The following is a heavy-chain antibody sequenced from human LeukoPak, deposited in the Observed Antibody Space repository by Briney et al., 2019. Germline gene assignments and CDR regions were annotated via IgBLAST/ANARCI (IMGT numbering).Heavy chain of an antibody. CDR2: IYYSGST. CDR1: LGSISSSRYY. CDR3: ARSRLITIFGVVTPTGDAFDI. J-gene: IGHJ3*02. D-gene: IGHD3-3*01. Sequence: PSETLSLTCTVPLGSISSSRYYWGWIRQPPGKGLEWIGSIYYSGSTYYNPSLKSRVTISVDTSKNQFSLKLSSVTAADTAVYYCARSRLITIFGVVTPTGDAFDIWGQGTMVTVSS. V-gene: IGHV4-39*01.